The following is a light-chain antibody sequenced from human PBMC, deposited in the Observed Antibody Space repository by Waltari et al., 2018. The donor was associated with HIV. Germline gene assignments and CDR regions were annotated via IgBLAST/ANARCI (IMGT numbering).Light chain of an antibody. CDR1: TLTKQS. V-gene: IGLV3-25*03. J-gene: IGLJ3*02. Sequence: SFDLPQTPSLSVSPVQTARISCSRDTLTKQSAYWYQKKTAPAHLLKIYKDIERPEGIPGRFSGSTSGTSVTLTISEVQAEDEADYYCQSADITGSIWLFGGETKVTVL. CDR3: QSADITGSIWL. CDR2: KDI.